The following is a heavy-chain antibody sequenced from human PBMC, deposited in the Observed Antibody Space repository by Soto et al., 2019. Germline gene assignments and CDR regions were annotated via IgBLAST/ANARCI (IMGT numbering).Heavy chain of an antibody. D-gene: IGHD3-22*01. J-gene: IGHJ4*02. CDR1: GGSISSGGYY. Sequence: QVQLQESGPGLVKPSQTLSLTCTVSGGSISSGGYYWTWIRQHPGKGLEWIGYIYYTGNTYYNPSLTSRLTISVDTSKNQFSLKMTSVTAADTALYYCARVGRVSNGGYLDYWGQGTLVAVSS. CDR2: IYYTGNT. CDR3: ARVGRVSNGGYLDY. V-gene: IGHV4-31*03.